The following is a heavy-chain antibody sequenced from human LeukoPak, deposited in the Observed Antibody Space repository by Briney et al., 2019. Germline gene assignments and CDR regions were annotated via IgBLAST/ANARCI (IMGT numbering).Heavy chain of an antibody. D-gene: IGHD3-3*01. CDR1: GFTFSSYV. CDR2: ISGDGART. Sequence: HPGGSLRLSCSASGFTFSSYVMHWVRQAPGKGLEYVSGISGDGARTYYADSVKGRFTISRDNSKNTLYVQMTSLRAEDTAVYYCVYQVQGVVKWGQGTLVTVSS. J-gene: IGHJ4*02. V-gene: IGHV3-64*05. CDR3: VYQVQGVVK.